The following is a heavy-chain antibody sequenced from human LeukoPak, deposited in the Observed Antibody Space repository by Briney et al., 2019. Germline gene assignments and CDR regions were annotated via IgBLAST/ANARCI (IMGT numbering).Heavy chain of an antibody. V-gene: IGHV1-69*05. CDR3: AYGSGSPYYFDY. Sequence: SVKVSCKASGGTFSSYAISLVRQAPGQGLEWMGRIIPIFGTANYAQKFQGRVTITTDESTSTAYMELSRLRSDDTAVYYCAYGSGSPYYFDYSGEGTRVTVSS. CDR1: GGTFSSYA. CDR2: IIPIFGTA. J-gene: IGHJ4*02. D-gene: IGHD3-10*01.